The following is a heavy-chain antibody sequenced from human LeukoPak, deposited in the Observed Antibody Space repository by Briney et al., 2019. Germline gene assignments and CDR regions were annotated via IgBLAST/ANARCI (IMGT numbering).Heavy chain of an antibody. V-gene: IGHV3-30*02. CDR3: AKEEGNTLGDY. CDR2: MRYDGNNK. CDR1: GFTFSSYG. Sequence: GGSLRLSCTTSGFTFSSYGMHWVRQAPGKGLEWVAFMRYDGNNKYYADSVKGRFTISRDNSKNTLYLQMSSLRSEDTAMYYCAKEEGNTLGDYWGQGTMVTVSS. D-gene: IGHD7-27*01. J-gene: IGHJ4*02.